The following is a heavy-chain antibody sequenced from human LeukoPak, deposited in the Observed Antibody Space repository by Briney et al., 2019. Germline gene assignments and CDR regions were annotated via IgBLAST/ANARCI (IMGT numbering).Heavy chain of an antibody. J-gene: IGHJ4*02. D-gene: IGHD3-22*01. CDR1: GFTFSSYA. V-gene: IGHV3-23*01. CDR3: AKGGYYDSSGYYPFDY. Sequence: GGSLRLSCAASGFTFSSYAMSWVRQAPGKGLEWVSAISGSGGDTYYADSVKGRFTISRDNSKNALYLQMNSLRAEDTAVYYCAKGGYYDSSGYYPFDYWGQGTPVTVSS. CDR2: ISGSGGDT.